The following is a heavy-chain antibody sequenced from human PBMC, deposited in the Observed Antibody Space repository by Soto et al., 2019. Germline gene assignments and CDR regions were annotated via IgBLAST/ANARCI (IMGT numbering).Heavy chain of an antibody. J-gene: IGHJ6*02. Sequence: GASVKVSCKASGYTFSDYYVTWVRQAPGHGLEWMGWISPHNDNTNLAQNVKGRVILTTDTSSNTAFMELRSLTSDDTATYYCARDPSPLELRVGYYYYGMDVWGQGTTVTVSS. D-gene: IGHD1-7*01. CDR1: GYTFSDYY. CDR2: ISPHNDNT. CDR3: ARDPSPLELRVGYYYYGMDV. V-gene: IGHV1-18*01.